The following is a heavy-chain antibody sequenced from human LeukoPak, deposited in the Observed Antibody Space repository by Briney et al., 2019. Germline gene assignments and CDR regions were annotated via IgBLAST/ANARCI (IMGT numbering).Heavy chain of an antibody. D-gene: IGHD2-2*01. CDR2: ISSSATYI. Sequence: GGSLRLSCTASGFNVSGYSLNWVRQAPGKGLEWVSYISSSATYINYADSVKGRFTISRDNAQNSVFLQMNSLRVENTAVYYCASALGYCSATSCYSNWFDPWGQGTLVTVSS. CDR3: ASALGYCSATSCYSNWFDP. CDR1: GFNVSGYS. V-gene: IGHV3-21*01. J-gene: IGHJ5*02.